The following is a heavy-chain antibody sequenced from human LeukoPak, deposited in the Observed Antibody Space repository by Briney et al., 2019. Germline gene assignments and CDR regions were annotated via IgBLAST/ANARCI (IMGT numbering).Heavy chain of an antibody. V-gene: IGHV3-74*01. Sequence: GGSLRLSCAASGFTFSSYWMHWVRQAPGKGLVWVSRIYSDGSTTTYADSVKGRFTISRDNAKNTLYLQMNSLRAEDTAVYYCATPMGIFGSWRDFDYWGQGTLVTVSS. CDR2: IYSDGSTT. D-gene: IGHD3-3*01. J-gene: IGHJ4*02. CDR1: GFTFSSYW. CDR3: ATPMGIFGSWRDFDY.